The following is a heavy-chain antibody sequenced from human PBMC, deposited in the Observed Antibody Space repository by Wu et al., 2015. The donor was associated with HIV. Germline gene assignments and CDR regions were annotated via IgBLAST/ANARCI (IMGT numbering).Heavy chain of an antibody. D-gene: IGHD2-2*01. CDR2: INPNSGGSGGT. Sequence: QVQLVQSGAEVKKPGASVKVSCKASGYTFTGYYMHWVRQAPGQGLEWMGWINPNSGGSGGTNYAQKFQGRVTMTRDTSISTAYMELSRLRSADTAVYYCVSSAGTSYYFDYVGRGNPGHRLL. CDR3: VSSAGTSYYFDY. CDR1: GYTFTGYY. J-gene: IGHJ4*02. V-gene: IGHV1-2*02.